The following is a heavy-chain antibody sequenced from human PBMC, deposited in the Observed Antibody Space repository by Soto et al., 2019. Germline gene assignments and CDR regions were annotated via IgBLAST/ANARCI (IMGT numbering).Heavy chain of an antibody. D-gene: IGHD3-22*01. V-gene: IGHV4-30-4*01. CDR1: GASINNNDYY. CDR2: VYYSGTT. CDR3: ARMSYFYDKWYFDL. Sequence: SETLSLTCTVSGASINNNDYYWSWIRQTPGKGLEWIGYVYYSGTTDYIPSLKSRLSMSIDKSQNQFTLKLNSVTAADTATYYCARMSYFYDKWYFDLWGRGTRVTVSS. J-gene: IGHJ2*01.